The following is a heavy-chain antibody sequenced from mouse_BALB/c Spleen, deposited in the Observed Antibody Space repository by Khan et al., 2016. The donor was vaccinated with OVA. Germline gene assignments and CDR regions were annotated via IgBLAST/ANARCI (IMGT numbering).Heavy chain of an antibody. V-gene: IGHV2-3*01. CDR3: AKLRVFYMDS. CDR2: IWGDGST. CDR1: GFSLTSDG. Sequence: QVRLQQSGPGLVAPSQSLSITCTVSGFSLTSDGVSWVRQPPGKGLEWLGVIWGDGSTNYHSALRSRLSIRKDNSKSQVFLKLDSLQTDDTATYYCAKLRVFYMDSWGQGTTLTVSS. J-gene: IGHJ2*01.